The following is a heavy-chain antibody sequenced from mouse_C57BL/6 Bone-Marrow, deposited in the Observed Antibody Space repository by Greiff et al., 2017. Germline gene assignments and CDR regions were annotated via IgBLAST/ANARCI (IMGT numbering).Heavy chain of an antibody. CDR3: ARPLTTVVSYWYFDV. J-gene: IGHJ1*03. Sequence: QVQLQQPGAELVRPGSSVKLSCKASGYTFTSYWMDWVKQRPGQGLEWIGNIYPSDSETHYNQKFKDKDTLTVDKSSSTAYMQLSSLTSEDSAVYYCARPLTTVVSYWYFDVWGTGTTVTVSS. CDR1: GYTFTSYW. D-gene: IGHD1-1*01. V-gene: IGHV1-61*01. CDR2: IYPSDSET.